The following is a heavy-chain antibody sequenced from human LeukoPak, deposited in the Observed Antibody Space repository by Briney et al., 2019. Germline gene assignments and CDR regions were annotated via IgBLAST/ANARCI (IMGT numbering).Heavy chain of an antibody. J-gene: IGHJ4*02. CDR3: VVTTRSYPFDY. D-gene: IGHD4-23*01. CDR2: INQDGSVK. Sequence: GGSLRLSCAASGFTFSRNWMCWVRQDPGKGLDWVANINQDGSVKNYLDSVKGRFTISRDNAKNSLYLQMNSLRAEDTAVYYCVVTTRSYPFDYWGQGTLVTVSS. CDR1: GFTFSRNW. V-gene: IGHV3-7*01.